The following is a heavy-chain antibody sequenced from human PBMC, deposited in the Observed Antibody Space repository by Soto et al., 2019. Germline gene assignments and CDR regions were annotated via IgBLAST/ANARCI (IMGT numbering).Heavy chain of an antibody. V-gene: IGHV3-48*02. J-gene: IGHJ6*02. CDR3: ARGYDYSNYEQNDYYYYGMDV. CDR1: GFTFSSYS. Sequence: GGSLRLSCAASGFTFSSYSMNWVRQAPGKGLEWVSYISSSSSTIYYADSVKGRFTISRANAKNSLYLQMNSLKDEDTAVYYCARGYDYSNYEQNDYYYYGMDVWGQGTTVTVSS. CDR2: ISSSSSTI. D-gene: IGHD4-4*01.